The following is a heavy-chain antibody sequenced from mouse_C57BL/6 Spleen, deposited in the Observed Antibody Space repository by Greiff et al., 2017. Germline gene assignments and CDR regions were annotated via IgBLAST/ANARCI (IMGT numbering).Heavy chain of an antibody. CDR2: IRNKANGYTT. V-gene: IGHV7-3*01. CDR3: ARYELGVFDY. J-gene: IGHJ2*01. Sequence: EVMLVESGGGLVQPGGSLSLSCAASGFTFTDYYMSWVRQPPGKALEWLGFIRNKANGYTTEYSASVKGRFTISRDNSQSILYLQMNALRAEDSATYYCARYELGVFDYWGQGTTLTVSS. D-gene: IGHD4-1*01. CDR1: GFTFTDYY.